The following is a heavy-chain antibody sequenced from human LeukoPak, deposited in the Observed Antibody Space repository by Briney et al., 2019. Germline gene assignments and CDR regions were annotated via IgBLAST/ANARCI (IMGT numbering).Heavy chain of an antibody. CDR1: GGSISSGSYY. D-gene: IGHD3-3*01. CDR2: IYTSGST. V-gene: IGHV4-61*02. J-gene: IGHJ2*01. CDR3: ARAGSSLRFLEWPTLYWYFDL. Sequence: SQTLSLTCTVSGGSISSGSYYWSWIRQPAGKGLEWIGRIYTSGSTNYNPSLKSRVTISVDTSKNQFSLKLSSVTAADTAVYYCARAGSSLRFLEWPTLYWYFDLWGRGTLVTVSS.